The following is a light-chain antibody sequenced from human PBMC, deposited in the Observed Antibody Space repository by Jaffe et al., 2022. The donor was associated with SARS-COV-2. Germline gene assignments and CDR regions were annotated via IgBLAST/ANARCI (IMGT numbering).Light chain of an antibody. J-gene: IGKJ4*01. CDR2: GAS. Sequence: EIVLTQSPGTLSLSPGERAILSCRASQSVSSSYLAWYRQKPGQAPRLLIYGASSRATGIPDRFSGSGSGTDFTLTISRLEPEDFAVYYCQQYGGSFTFGGGTKVEIK. V-gene: IGKV3-20*01. CDR3: QQYGGSFT. CDR1: QSVSSSY.